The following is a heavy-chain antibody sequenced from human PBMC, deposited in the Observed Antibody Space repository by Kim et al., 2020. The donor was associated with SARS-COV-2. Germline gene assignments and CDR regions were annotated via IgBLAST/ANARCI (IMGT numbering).Heavy chain of an antibody. CDR2: MNPNSGNT. V-gene: IGHV1-8*01. CDR3: ARRRQPTGRGRGASLEGHRYYAFDI. D-gene: IGHD3-16*02. Sequence: ASVKVSCKASGYTFTSYDINWVRQATGQGLEWMGWMNPNSGNTGYAQKFQGRVTMTRNTSISTAYMELSSLRSEDTAVYYCARRRQPTGRGRGASLEGHRYYAFDIWGQGTMVTVSS. J-gene: IGHJ3*02. CDR1: GYTFTSYD.